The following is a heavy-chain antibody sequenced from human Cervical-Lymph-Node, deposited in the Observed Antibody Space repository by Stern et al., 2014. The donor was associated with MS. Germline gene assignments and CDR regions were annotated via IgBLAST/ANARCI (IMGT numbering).Heavy chain of an antibody. V-gene: IGHV1-69*01. CDR2: IIPIFDTT. CDR3: ARGIRQWLGYYFDY. D-gene: IGHD6-19*01. CDR1: GGTFNSYA. Sequence: QVQLVESGAEVKKPGSSVKVSCKASGGTFNSYAISWVRQAPGQGLEWMGGIIPIFDTTNYTQKFQGRVTITADESTSTAYMELSSLRSEDTAVYYCARGIRQWLGYYFDYWGQGTLVTVSS. J-gene: IGHJ4*02.